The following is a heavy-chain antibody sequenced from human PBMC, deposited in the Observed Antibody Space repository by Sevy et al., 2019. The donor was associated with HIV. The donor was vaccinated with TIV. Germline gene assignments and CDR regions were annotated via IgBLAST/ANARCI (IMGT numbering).Heavy chain of an antibody. V-gene: IGHV3-53*01. D-gene: IGHD6-13*01. CDR1: GFTVTSNY. CDR3: AREAGSSSFDY. CDR2: FYNGDST. Sequence: GGSLRLSCAATGFTVTSNYMSWVRQGPGKGLEWVSGFYNGDSTQYGDSVKGRFTISRDKSNNTLYLQMDSLRAEDTAVYYCAREAGSSSFDYWGQGTLVTVSS. J-gene: IGHJ4*02.